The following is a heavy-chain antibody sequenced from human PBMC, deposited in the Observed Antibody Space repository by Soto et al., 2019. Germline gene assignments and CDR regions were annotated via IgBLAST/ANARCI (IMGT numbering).Heavy chain of an antibody. J-gene: IGHJ6*02. V-gene: IGHV3-30*18. CDR3: AKELQAYRDYNSYYYGMDV. CDR1: GFTFTTFG. D-gene: IGHD4-17*01. CDR2: ISYDGHNK. Sequence: QVQLVESGGGVVQPGGSLRLSCTASGFTFTTFGIHWVLHAPGNGLEWVALISYDGHNKYYSDSVKGRFTISSDNYKNTLSLQMNSLRAEDTAVYSCAKELQAYRDYNSYYYGMDVWGQGTTVSVSS.